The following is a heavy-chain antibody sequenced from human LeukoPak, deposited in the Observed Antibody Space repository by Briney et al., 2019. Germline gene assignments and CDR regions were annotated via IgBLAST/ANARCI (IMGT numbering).Heavy chain of an antibody. CDR1: GFTFSSYG. J-gene: IGHJ4*02. V-gene: IGHV3-33*01. D-gene: IGHD2-15*01. CDR2: IWYDGSNK. CDR3: AREGLVVVAYPQGYFDY. Sequence: GGSLRLSCAASGFTFSSYGMHWVRQAPGKGLEWVAVIWYDGSNKYYADSVKGRFTISRDNSKNTLYLQMNSLRAEDTAVYYCAREGLVVVAYPQGYFDYWGQGTLVTVSS.